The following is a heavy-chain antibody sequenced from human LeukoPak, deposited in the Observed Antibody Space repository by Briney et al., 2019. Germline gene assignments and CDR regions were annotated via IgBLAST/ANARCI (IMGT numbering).Heavy chain of an antibody. CDR1: GYTFTSYY. J-gene: IGHJ6*03. V-gene: IGHV1-46*01. CDR2: INPSGGST. Sequence: ASVKVSCKASGYTFTSYYMHWVRQAPGQGLEWMGIINPSGGSTSYAQKFQGRVTMTRDMSTSTVYMELSSLRSDDTAVYYCASQGGYSYPYYYYMDVWGKGTTVTVSS. CDR3: ASQGGYSYPYYYYMDV. D-gene: IGHD5-18*01.